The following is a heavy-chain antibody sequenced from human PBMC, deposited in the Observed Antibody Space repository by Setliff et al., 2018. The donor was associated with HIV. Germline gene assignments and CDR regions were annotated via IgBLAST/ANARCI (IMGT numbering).Heavy chain of an antibody. CDR3: ARDQGKFCGGDCYSSLAGFDY. CDR2: IKQSGSEK. D-gene: IGHD2-21*02. CDR1: GFTFSSYW. V-gene: IGHV3-7*01. Sequence: GGSLRLSCAASGFTFSSYWMSWVRQAPGKGLEWVANIKQSGSEKYYVDSVKGRFTIARDNSKNTLYLQMGSLRADDMAVYYCARDQGKFCGGDCYSSLAGFDYLGQGTLVTVSS. J-gene: IGHJ4*02.